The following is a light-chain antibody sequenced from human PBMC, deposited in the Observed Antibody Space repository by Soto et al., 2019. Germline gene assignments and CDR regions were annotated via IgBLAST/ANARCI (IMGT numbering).Light chain of an antibody. J-gene: IGLJ2*01. Sequence: QSVLTQPPSMSGAPGQRVTISCSGSSSNIGAGYEVHWYQQLPGTAPKLLIYGNSNRPSGVPDRFSGSKSGTSASLAITGLQAEDEADYYCQSYDSTLRVVFGGGTKLTVL. CDR1: SSNIGAGYE. V-gene: IGLV1-40*01. CDR3: QSYDSTLRVV. CDR2: GNS.